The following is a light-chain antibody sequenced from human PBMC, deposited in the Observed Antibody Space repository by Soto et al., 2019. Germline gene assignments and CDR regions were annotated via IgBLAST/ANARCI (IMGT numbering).Light chain of an antibody. V-gene: IGLV1-44*01. CDR3: AAWDDSLNGLV. CDR2: NNN. J-gene: IGLJ1*01. CDR1: SYNIGSNT. Sequence: QSVLTQPPSASGTPGQRVTISCSGSSYNIGSNTVNWYQQLPGTAPKLLIYNNNQQHSGVPDRFSGSKSGTSASLAISGLQSEDEGDYYCAAWDDSLNGLVFGTGTKVTVL.